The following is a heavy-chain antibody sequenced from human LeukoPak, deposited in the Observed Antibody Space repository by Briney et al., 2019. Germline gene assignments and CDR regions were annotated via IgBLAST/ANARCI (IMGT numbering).Heavy chain of an antibody. CDR3: ARAFGGSYSSTVDY. J-gene: IGHJ4*02. V-gene: IGHV3-30*04. CDR2: MSYDGSHE. CDR1: VFTFTNYS. D-gene: IGHD1-26*01. Sequence: GGCLRLSCVVSVFTFTNYSIHWVRQAPCQAPGKGLEWVAVMSYDGSHEYYADSVKGRFTISRDNPKSTLYLQMNSLRPEDTAVYYCARAFGGSYSSTVDYWGQGTLVTVSS.